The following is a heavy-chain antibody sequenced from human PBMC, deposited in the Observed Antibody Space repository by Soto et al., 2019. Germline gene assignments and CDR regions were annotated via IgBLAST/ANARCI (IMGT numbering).Heavy chain of an antibody. D-gene: IGHD6-19*01. J-gene: IGHJ6*02. V-gene: IGHV1-18*04. CDR1: GYTFTSYV. CDR3: ARVLGGSGLPSYYYYYGMDV. Sequence: GASVKVSCKASGYTFTSYVISWVLQAPGQGLEWMGWISAYNGNTNYAQKLQGRVTMTTDTSTSTAYMELRSLRSDDTAVYYCARVLGGSGLPSYYYYYGMDVWGQGTTATVSS. CDR2: ISAYNGNT.